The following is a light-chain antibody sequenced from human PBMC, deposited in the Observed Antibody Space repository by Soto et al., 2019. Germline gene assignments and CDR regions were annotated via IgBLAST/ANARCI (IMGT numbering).Light chain of an antibody. CDR1: SSDAGGYKY. J-gene: IGLJ1*01. V-gene: IGLV2-14*01. CDR3: SSYTSSTTQV. CDR2: EVS. Sequence: QSALTQPASVSGSPGQSITISCTGTSSDAGGYKYVSWYQQHPGKAPKLMIFEVSDRPSGVSNRFSGSKSGNTASLTISGLQAEDEADYYCSSYTSSTTQVFGTGTKVTVL.